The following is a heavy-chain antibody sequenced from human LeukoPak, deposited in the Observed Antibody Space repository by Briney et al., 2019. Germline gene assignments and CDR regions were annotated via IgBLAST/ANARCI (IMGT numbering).Heavy chain of an antibody. Sequence: ASVKVSCKASGYTFTTYYMHWVRQAPGQGLEWMGMIYPSGGSTRNAQKFQGRVTMTRDMSTSTAYMELRRLRSDDTAVYYCARANYYDSSGYYYVGYWGQGTLVTVSS. CDR1: GYTFTTYY. CDR3: ARANYYDSSGYYYVGY. J-gene: IGHJ4*02. V-gene: IGHV1-46*01. CDR2: IYPSGGST. D-gene: IGHD3-22*01.